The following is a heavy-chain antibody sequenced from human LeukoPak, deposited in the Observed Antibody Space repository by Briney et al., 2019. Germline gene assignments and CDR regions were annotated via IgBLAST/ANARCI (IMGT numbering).Heavy chain of an antibody. J-gene: IGHJ4*02. CDR2: ISAYNGNT. Sequence: GASVKVSCKASGYTFTSYGISWVRQAPGQGLEWMGWISAYNGNTNYAQKLQGRVTMTTDTSTSTAYMELRSLRSDDTAVYYCARSSPAATEWDFDYWGQGTLVTVSS. CDR1: GYTFTSYG. D-gene: IGHD2-2*01. CDR3: ARSSPAATEWDFDY. V-gene: IGHV1-18*01.